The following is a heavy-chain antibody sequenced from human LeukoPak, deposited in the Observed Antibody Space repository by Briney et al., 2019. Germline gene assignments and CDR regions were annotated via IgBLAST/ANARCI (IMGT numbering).Heavy chain of an antibody. J-gene: IGHJ4*02. Sequence: SETLSLTCTVSGGSISSYYGSWIRQPAGEGLEWIGRIYSSGSTNYNPSLKSRVTLSVATSKNQFSLKLSSVTAADTAVYYCARMYSGTYGGIDNWGQGILVTVSS. CDR3: ARMYSGTYGGIDN. V-gene: IGHV4-4*07. CDR2: IYSSGST. CDR1: GGSISSYY. D-gene: IGHD1-26*01.